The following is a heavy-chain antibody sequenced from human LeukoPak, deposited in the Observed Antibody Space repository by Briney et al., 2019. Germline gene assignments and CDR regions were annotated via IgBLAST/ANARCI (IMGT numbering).Heavy chain of an antibody. CDR3: ARAGTQGNWFDP. J-gene: IGHJ5*02. Sequence: SQTLSLTCAVSGGSVSSDDYSWGWIRQPPGKGLEWIGYIFHSASTYHNLSLRSRVTISLDRSKNQFSLKLSSVTAADTAVYYCARAGTQGNWFDPWGQGTLVTVSS. D-gene: IGHD1/OR15-1a*01. V-gene: IGHV4-30-2*01. CDR2: IFHSAST. CDR1: GGSVSSDDYS.